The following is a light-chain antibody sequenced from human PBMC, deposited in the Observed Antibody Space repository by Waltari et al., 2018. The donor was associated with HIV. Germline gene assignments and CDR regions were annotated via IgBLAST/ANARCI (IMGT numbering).Light chain of an antibody. Sequence: QSILTQPPSVSGAPGQRVTISCTGSSSNIGAGFDVHWYQQLPGTAPKLLIYGDNRRPSGVPDRFFGSKSGSSASLAITGLQAEDEADYYCQSYDSSLSGSLVFGGGTKLTVL. CDR3: QSYDSSLSGSLV. J-gene: IGLJ2*01. CDR2: GDN. V-gene: IGLV1-40*01. CDR1: SSNIGAGFD.